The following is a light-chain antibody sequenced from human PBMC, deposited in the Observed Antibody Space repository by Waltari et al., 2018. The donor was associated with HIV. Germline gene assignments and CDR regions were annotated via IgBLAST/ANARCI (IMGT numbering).Light chain of an antibody. CDR2: SNN. Sequence: QSVLTQPPSASGPPGQRVTISCSGSSSHIGSYYVYWYQQLPGTAPKLLIYSNNQRPSGVPDRFSGSKSGTSASLAISGLRSEDEADYYCAAWTDSLSGVVFGGGTKLSVL. CDR1: SSHIGSYY. J-gene: IGLJ2*01. V-gene: IGLV1-47*01. CDR3: AAWTDSLSGVV.